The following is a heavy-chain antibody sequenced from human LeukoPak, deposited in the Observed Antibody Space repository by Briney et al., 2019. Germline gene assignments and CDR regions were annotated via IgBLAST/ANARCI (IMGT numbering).Heavy chain of an antibody. J-gene: IGHJ4*02. Sequence: SETLSLTCTVSGGSISSYYWSWVRQPPGQGLEWIGEISLSGVTNYNPSLKSRVTMSLDRSKNHLSLTLTSVTAADTAVYYCSRESGAFSPFGYWGQGTLVTVSS. CDR2: ISLSGVT. CDR1: GGSISSYY. CDR3: SRESGAFSPFGY. V-gene: IGHV4-59*12. D-gene: IGHD1-26*01.